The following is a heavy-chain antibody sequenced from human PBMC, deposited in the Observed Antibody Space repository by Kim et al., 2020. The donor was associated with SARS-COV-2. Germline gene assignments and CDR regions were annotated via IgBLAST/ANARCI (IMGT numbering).Heavy chain of an antibody. CDR2: IKQDGSEK. Sequence: GGSLRLSCAASGFTFSSYWMSWVHQAPGKGLEWVANIKQDGSEKYYVDSVKGRFTISRDNAKNSLYLQMNSLRAEDTAVYYCARDQSDSRYSSGWYYYYWYLDLWGKGTLVTVSS. CDR1: GFTFSSYW. D-gene: IGHD6-19*01. V-gene: IGHV3-7*01. CDR3: ARDQSDSRYSSGWYYYYWYLDL. J-gene: IGHJ6*03.